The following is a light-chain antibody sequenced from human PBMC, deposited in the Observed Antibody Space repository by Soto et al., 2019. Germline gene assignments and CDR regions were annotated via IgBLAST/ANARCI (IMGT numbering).Light chain of an antibody. CDR2: GAS. J-gene: IGKJ1*01. Sequence: EIVRTQSPDTLSVSPGERATLSCRASQSVSSNLAWYQKKPGQDPRPLISGASTRATGIPARFSGSGSGTEFNLSISSLQSEDFAVYECQQYNNWTRTFGQGTKVDIK. CDR1: QSVSSN. V-gene: IGKV3-15*01. CDR3: QQYNNWTRT.